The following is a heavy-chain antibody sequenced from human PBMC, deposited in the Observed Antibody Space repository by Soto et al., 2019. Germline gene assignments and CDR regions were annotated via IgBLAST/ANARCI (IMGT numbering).Heavy chain of an antibody. CDR1: GYTLTELS. CDR2: FDPEVGET. J-gene: IGHJ3*02. D-gene: IGHD6-25*01. CDR3: ATSQGAASAFDI. V-gene: IGHV1-24*01. Sequence: ASVKVSCKVSGYTLTELSMHWVRQAPGKGLEWMGGFDPEVGETIYAQKFQGRVTMTEDTSTDTAYMELSSLRSEDTAVYYCATSQGAASAFDIWGQGTMVTVSS.